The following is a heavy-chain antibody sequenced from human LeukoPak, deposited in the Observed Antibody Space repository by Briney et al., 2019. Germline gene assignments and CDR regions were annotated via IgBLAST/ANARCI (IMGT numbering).Heavy chain of an antibody. V-gene: IGHV1-46*01. CDR3: ARPIGDHENWFDP. J-gene: IGHJ5*02. Sequence: ASVKVSCKASGYTFTSYYMHWVRHTPGQGLEWMGIINPSGGSTSYAQKFQGSVTMTRDTSTSTVYMELSSLRSEDTAVYYCARPIGDHENWFDPWGQGTLVTVSS. D-gene: IGHD4-17*01. CDR1: GYTFTSYY. CDR2: INPSGGST.